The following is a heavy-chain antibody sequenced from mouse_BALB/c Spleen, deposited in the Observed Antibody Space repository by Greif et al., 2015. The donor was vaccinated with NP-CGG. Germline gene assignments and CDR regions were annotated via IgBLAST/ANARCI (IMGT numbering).Heavy chain of an antibody. CDR3: TREGYSGSSSYAMYY. CDR2: ISSGGSYT. V-gene: IGHV5-6-4*01. CDR1: GFTFSSYT. J-gene: IGHJ4*01. D-gene: IGHD1-1*01. Sequence: EVMLVESGGGLVKPGGSLKLSCAASGFTFSSYTMSWVRQTPEKRLEWVATISSGGSYTYYPDSVKGRFTISRDNAKNPLYLQMSSLKSEDTAMYYCTREGYSGSSSYAMYYWGQGPSVTVSS.